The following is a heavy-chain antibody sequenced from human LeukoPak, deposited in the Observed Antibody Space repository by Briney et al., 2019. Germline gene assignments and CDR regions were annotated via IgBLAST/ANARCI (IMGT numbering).Heavy chain of an antibody. CDR3: ARDPYRFAFDI. Sequence: GGSLRLSCAASGFTVSSNYMSWVRQAPGKGLEWVSVIYSGGSTYYADSVKGRFTISRDNSKNTLYLQMNSLRAEDTAVYYCARDPYRFAFDIWGQGTVVLVSS. CDR2: IYSGGST. J-gene: IGHJ3*02. V-gene: IGHV3-53*01. CDR1: GFTVSSNY. D-gene: IGHD1-26*01.